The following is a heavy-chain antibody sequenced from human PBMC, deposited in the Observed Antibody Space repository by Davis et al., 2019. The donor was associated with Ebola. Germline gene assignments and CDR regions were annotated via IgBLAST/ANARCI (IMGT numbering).Heavy chain of an antibody. D-gene: IGHD4-23*01. V-gene: IGHV1-8*02. CDR1: GYTFTSYY. J-gene: IGHJ4*02. CDR2: MNPNSGNT. CDR3: VRITLVGYYFDY. Sequence: ASVKVSCKASGYTFTSYYMHWVRQAPGQGLEWVGWMNPNSGNTGYAQKFQGRVTMTRNTSISTAYMELSSLRSEDTAVYYCVRITLVGYYFDYWGQGTLVTVSS.